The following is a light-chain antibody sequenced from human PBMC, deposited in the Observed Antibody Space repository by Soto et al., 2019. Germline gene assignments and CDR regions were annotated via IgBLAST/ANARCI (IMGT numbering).Light chain of an antibody. CDR1: SSDVGGYNY. J-gene: IGLJ2*01. CDR2: AVS. CDR3: SSYTRTNTVI. V-gene: IGLV2-14*01. Sequence: QSALTQPASVSGSPGQSITISCAGTSSDVGGYNYVSWYQQHPGTAPKLIIFAVSNRPSGVSNRFSGSKSGNTASLTVSGLQAEDEADYFCSSYTRTNTVIFGGGTKLTVL.